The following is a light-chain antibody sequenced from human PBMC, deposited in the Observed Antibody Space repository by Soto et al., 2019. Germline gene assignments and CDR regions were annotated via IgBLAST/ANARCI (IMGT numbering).Light chain of an antibody. CDR1: SNDVGFYNS. J-gene: IGLJ2*01. CDR2: GVN. V-gene: IGLV2-8*01. CDR3: SSFANRNIVI. Sequence: QSALTQPPSASESPGQSVTISCTGTSNDVGFYNSVSWFQHHPGKAPRLIIYGVNKRPSGVPDRFSGSKSDNTASLTVSGLQTEDDADYYCSSFANRNIVIFGGGTKLTVL.